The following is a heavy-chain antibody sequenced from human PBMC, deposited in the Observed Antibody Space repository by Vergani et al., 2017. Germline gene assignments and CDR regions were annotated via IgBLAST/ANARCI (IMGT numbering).Heavy chain of an antibody. J-gene: IGHJ3*02. CDR3: ARGNPYVDFDI. CDR1: GTSISGSSDY. CDR2: IFYTGTS. D-gene: IGHD3-16*01. Sequence: QLQLQESGPGLLKPSETLSLTCSVSGTSISGSSDYWGWIRQPPGKGLEWIGSIFYTGTSYYNPSLESRATNSVDTSRNQISLTLTSVTATDTAIYFCARGNPYVDFDIWGQGTMLAVSS. V-gene: IGHV4-39*02.